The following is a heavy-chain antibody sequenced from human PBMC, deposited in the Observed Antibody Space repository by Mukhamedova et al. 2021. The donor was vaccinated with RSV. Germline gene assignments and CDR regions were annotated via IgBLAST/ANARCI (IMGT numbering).Heavy chain of an antibody. CDR1: YY. V-gene: IGHV4-39*07. CDR2: IDYSGNT. J-gene: IGHJ4*02. CDR3: ARDRGGPDY. D-gene: IGHD2-15*01. Sequence: YYWAWIRQPPGKGLEWIGGIDYSGNTYYNRSLKSRIIMSVDTSKNQFSLKLASVTSVDTAVYYCARDRGGPDYWGQGSLVTVSS.